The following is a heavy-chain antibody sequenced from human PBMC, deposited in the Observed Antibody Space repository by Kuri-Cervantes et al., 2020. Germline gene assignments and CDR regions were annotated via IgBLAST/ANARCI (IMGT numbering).Heavy chain of an antibody. CDR1: GYTFTSYG. V-gene: IGHV1-18*01. CDR3: ASGIWSRGDVMGALAGNSFDY. J-gene: IGHJ4*02. Sequence: ASMKVSCKASGYTFTSYGISWVRQAPGQGLEWMGWISAYNGNTNYAQKLQGRVTITADESTTTAYMELSNLRSEDTALYYCASGIWSRGDVMGALAGNSFDYWGQGTLVTVSS. D-gene: IGHD1-26*01. CDR2: ISAYNGNT.